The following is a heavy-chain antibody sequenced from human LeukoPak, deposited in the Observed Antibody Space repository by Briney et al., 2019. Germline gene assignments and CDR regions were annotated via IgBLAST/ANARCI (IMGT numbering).Heavy chain of an antibody. CDR2: MNPNSGNT. Sequence: ASVKVSCKASGYTFTSYYINWVRQATGQGLEWMGWMNPNSGNTGYAQKFQGRVTMTRNTSISTAYMELSSLRSEDTAVYYCARSCASCYGKSWLDPWGQGTLVTVSS. V-gene: IGHV1-8*01. CDR1: GYTFTSYY. J-gene: IGHJ5*02. D-gene: IGHD2-2*01. CDR3: ARSCASCYGKSWLDP.